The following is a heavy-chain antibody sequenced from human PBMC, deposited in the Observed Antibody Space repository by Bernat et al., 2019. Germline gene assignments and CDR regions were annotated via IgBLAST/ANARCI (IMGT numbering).Heavy chain of an antibody. D-gene: IGHD5-24*01. Sequence: QVQLQESGPGPVKPSETLSLTCTVSGGSISSYYWSWIRQPPGKGLEWIGYIYYSGSTNYNPSLKSRVTISVDTSKNQFSLKLSSVTAADTAVYYCALRRDGYNSHAFDIWGQGTMVTVSS. CDR1: GGSISSYY. J-gene: IGHJ3*02. V-gene: IGHV4-59*08. CDR2: IYYSGST. CDR3: ALRRDGYNSHAFDI.